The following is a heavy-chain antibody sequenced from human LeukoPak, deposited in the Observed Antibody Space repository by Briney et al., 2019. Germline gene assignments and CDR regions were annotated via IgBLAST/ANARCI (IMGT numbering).Heavy chain of an antibody. CDR1: GFTFSSYA. CDR3: AGDFEGSRSYYGGLDY. Sequence: PGGSLRLSCAASGFTFSSYAMHWVRQAPGKGLEWVAVISYDGSNKYYADSVKGRFTISRDNSKNTLYLQMNSLRAEDTAVYYCAGDFEGSRSYYGGLDYWGQGTLVTVSS. CDR2: ISYDGSNK. J-gene: IGHJ4*02. D-gene: IGHD3-10*01. V-gene: IGHV3-30*04.